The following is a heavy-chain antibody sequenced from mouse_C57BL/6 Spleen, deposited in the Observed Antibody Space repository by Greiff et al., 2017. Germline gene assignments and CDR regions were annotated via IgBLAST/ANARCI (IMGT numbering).Heavy chain of an antibody. CDR2: IYPGDGDT. CDR1: GYAFSSSW. J-gene: IGHJ2*01. D-gene: IGHD2-3*01. CDR3: ARKMDHGYFDY. Sequence: QVQLQQSGPELVKPGASVKISCKASGYAFSSSWMNWVKQRPGKGLEWIGRIYPGDGDTNYNGKFKGKATLTADKSSSTAYMQLSSLTSEDSAVYFCARKMDHGYFDYWGQGTTLTVSS. V-gene: IGHV1-82*01.